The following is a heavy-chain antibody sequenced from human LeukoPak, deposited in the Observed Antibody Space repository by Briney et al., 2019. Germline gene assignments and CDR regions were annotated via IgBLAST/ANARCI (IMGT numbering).Heavy chain of an antibody. CDR2: ISSTGSAT. V-gene: IGHV3-48*01. D-gene: IGHD5-12*01. J-gene: IGHJ4*02. CDR1: GFTFGSYG. Sequence: PGGSLRLSCAASGFTFGSYGMHWVRQAPGKRLDWVAYISSTGSATYYADSVKGRFTISRDNAQNSMYLQMNSLRAEDTAVYYCSRPPISGSDYWGQGILVTVSS. CDR3: SRPPISGSDY.